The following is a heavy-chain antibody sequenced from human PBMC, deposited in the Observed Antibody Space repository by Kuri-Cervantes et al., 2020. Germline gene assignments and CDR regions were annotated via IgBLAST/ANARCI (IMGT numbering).Heavy chain of an antibody. J-gene: IGHJ5*02. Sequence: ASVKVSCKASGYTFTSYYMHWVRQAPGQGLEWMGIINPSGGSTSYAQKFQGRVTMTRDTSTSTAYMELRSLRSDDTAVYYCARGGRYCSSTSCYRNWFDPWGQGTLVTVSS. CDR3: ARGGRYCSSTSCYRNWFDP. CDR2: INPSGGST. CDR1: GYTFTSYY. D-gene: IGHD2-2*01. V-gene: IGHV1-46*01.